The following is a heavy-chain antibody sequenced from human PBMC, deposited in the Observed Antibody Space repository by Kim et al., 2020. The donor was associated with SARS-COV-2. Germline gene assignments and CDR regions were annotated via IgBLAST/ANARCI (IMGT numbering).Heavy chain of an antibody. Sequence: ADSVKGRLTISRDNSKTTLYLQMNSLRAEDTAVYYCARVSRSSYCYYGMDVWGQGTTVTVSS. CDR3: ARVSRSSYCYYGMDV. V-gene: IGHV3-30*01. J-gene: IGHJ6*02.